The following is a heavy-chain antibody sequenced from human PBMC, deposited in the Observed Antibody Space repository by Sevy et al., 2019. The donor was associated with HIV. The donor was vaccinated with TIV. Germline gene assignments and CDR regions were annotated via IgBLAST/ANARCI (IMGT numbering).Heavy chain of an antibody. D-gene: IGHD6-13*01. V-gene: IGHV3-7*01. CDR2: IKQDGSMK. CDR1: GFTFSSYW. CDR3: ARSIAAIGPDY. Sequence: GGSLRLSCAGSGFTFSSYWMTWVRQAPGTGLGWVANIKQDGSMKYYVNSLKGRFTISRDNAKNSVYLQMNSLRAEDTAIYYCARSIAAIGPDYWGQGTLVTVSS. J-gene: IGHJ4*02.